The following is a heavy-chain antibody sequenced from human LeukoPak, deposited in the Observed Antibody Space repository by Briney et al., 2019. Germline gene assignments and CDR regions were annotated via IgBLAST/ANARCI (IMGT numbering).Heavy chain of an antibody. CDR1: GYSFTIYW. V-gene: IGHV5-51*01. D-gene: IGHD6-19*01. J-gene: IGHJ4*02. CDR2: IYPGESDT. Sequence: GESLKISCKGSGYSFTIYWIGWVRQMPGKGLEWMGIIYPGESDTRYSPSFQGQVTISADRSINTAYLHWSSLEASDTAIYYCARRLKNSNGWTFDYWGQGPWSPSPQ. CDR3: ARRLKNSNGWTFDY.